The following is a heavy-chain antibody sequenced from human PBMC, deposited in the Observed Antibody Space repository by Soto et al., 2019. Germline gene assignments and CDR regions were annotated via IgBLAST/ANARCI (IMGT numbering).Heavy chain of an antibody. CDR1: GFTVSSKY. Sequence: EVQLVESGGGMIQPGGSLRLSCAASGFTVSSKYMTWVRQAPGKGLEWVSVIYGGGTTYYADSVKGRFTISRDNSKNKLYLQMNRLSAEDTAVYYCVQTTGWPGFDFWGQGTLVTVS. CDR2: IYGGGTT. V-gene: IGHV3-53*01. CDR3: VQTTGWPGFDF. J-gene: IGHJ4*02. D-gene: IGHD6-19*01.